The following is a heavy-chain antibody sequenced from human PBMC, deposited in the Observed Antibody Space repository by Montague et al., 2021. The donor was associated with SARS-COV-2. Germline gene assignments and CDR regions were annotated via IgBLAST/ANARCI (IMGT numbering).Heavy chain of an antibody. CDR2: ISYSGST. D-gene: IGHD3-22*01. J-gene: IGHJ1*01. Sequence: SETLSLTCTVSGASISSGNSYCYFLQPPPKKLLWFVGYISYSGSTYCTPSLNSRVTISVNTSKNQSSLKVISATAADTAVYYCARIGYESVGYYYSYPDWGQGTLVTVSS. V-gene: IGHV4-61*01. CDR3: ARIGYESVGYYYSYPD. CDR1: GASISSGNSY.